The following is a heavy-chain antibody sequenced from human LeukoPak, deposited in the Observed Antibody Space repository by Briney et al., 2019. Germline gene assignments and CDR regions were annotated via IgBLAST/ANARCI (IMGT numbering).Heavy chain of an antibody. V-gene: IGHV3-7*03. CDR2: IKQDGSEK. J-gene: IGHJ4*02. D-gene: IGHD2-15*01. Sequence: GGSLRLSCAASGFTFSSYWMSWVRQAPGKGLEWVANIKQDGSEKYYVDSVKGRFTISRDNAKNSLYLQMNSLRAEDTAVYYCARVGYCSGGSCYVPSDYWGQGTLVTVSS. CDR1: GFTFSSYW. CDR3: ARVGYCSGGSCYVPSDY.